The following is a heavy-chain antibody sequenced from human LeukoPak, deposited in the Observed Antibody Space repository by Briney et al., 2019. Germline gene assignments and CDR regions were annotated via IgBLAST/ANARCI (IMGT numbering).Heavy chain of an antibody. CDR2: ISYDGSNK. J-gene: IGHJ6*02. V-gene: IGHV3-30*03. CDR3: ARDQRFYESGTSSIHYFFTALDV. CDR1: GFTFSSYG. D-gene: IGHD3-10*01. Sequence: PVGSLRLSCAASGFTFSSYGMHWVRQAPGKGLEWVAVISYDGSNKYYADSVKGRFTISRDNSKNTLYLQMNSLRAEDTAVYYCARDQRFYESGTSSIHYFFTALDVWGQGTTVTVSS.